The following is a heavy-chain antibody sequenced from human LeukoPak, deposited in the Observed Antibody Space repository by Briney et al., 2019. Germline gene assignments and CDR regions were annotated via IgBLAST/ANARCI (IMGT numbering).Heavy chain of an antibody. Sequence: GGSLRLSCAASGFTFSSYAMHWVRQAPGKGLEWVAVISYDGSSKYYADSVKGRFTISRDNAKNSLYLQMNSLRAEDTAVYYCVRGVPKTSYYYYYMDVWGKGTTVTVSS. CDR1: GFTFSSYA. CDR2: ISYDGSSK. V-gene: IGHV3-30*04. J-gene: IGHJ6*03. D-gene: IGHD4-11*01. CDR3: VRGVPKTSYYYYYMDV.